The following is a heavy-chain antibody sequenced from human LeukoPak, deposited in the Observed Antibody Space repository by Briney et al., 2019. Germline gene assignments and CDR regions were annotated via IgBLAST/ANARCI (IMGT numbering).Heavy chain of an antibody. CDR2: MNPNSGNT. J-gene: IGHJ4*02. V-gene: IGHV1-8*01. CDR1: GYTFTSYD. CDR3: ARVVGGGDCYHGCLENDY. Sequence: ASVKVSCTASGYTFTSYDINWVRQATGQGLEWMGWMNPNSGNTGYAQKFQGRVTMTRNTSISTAYMELSSLRSEDTAVYYCARVVGGGDCYHGCLENDYWGQGTLVTVSS. D-gene: IGHD2-21*02.